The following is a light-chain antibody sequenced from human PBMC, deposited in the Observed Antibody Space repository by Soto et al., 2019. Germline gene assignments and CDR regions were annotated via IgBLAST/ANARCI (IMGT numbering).Light chain of an antibody. CDR2: DAS. CDR1: QSVSSNY. CDR3: QQYGDSPQT. Sequence: EIVLTQSPGTLSLSPGERATLSCRASQSVSSNYLAWYQQKPGQAPRLLIYDASSRATGIPDRFSGSGSGTDFTLTISRLEPEDFVVYYCQQYGDSPQTFGHGTKVEIK. V-gene: IGKV3-20*01. J-gene: IGKJ1*01.